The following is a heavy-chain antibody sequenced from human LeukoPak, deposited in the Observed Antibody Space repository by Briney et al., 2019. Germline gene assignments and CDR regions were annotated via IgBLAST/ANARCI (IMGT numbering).Heavy chain of an antibody. V-gene: IGHV1-3*01. D-gene: IGHD5-18*01. CDR2: INAGYGNT. CDR3: ARRGRDTAMPDY. J-gene: IGHJ4*02. CDR1: GYTFTNYA. Sequence: ASVKVSCKTSGYTFTNYAIHWVRQAPGQRLEWMGWINAGYGNTKYSQKFQGRVTLTSDTSANTAYMDLSSLKSEDTAVYYCARRGRDTAMPDYWGQGTLVTVSS.